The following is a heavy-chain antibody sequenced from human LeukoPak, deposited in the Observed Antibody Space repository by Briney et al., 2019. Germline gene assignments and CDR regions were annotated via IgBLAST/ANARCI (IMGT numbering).Heavy chain of an antibody. J-gene: IGHJ4*02. CDR2: INPNSGGT. CDR3: ARVGYYESSGYYEY. V-gene: IGHV1-2*06. Sequence: ASVKVSCKASGYTLTDYYMHWVRQAPGQGLEWMGRINPNSGGTNYAQKFQGRVTMTRDTPISTVYMELSRLRSDDTAVYYCARVGYYESSGYYEYWGQGTLVTVSS. D-gene: IGHD3-22*01. CDR1: GYTLTDYY.